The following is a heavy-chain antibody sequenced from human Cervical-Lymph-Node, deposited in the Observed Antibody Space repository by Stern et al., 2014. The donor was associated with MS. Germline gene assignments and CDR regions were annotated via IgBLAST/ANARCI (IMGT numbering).Heavy chain of an antibody. CDR2: IWYDGSNK. Sequence: QVQLVQSGGGVVQPGRSLRLSWAASGFTFSSYGMHWVRQAPGKGLEWVAGIWYDGSNKYYADSVKGRFNISRDNSKNPLYLQRNSLRAEDTAVYYCARDCKLRYYYYGMDVWGQGTTVTVSS. V-gene: IGHV3-33*01. D-gene: IGHD1-26*01. J-gene: IGHJ6*02. CDR3: ARDCKLRYYYYGMDV. CDR1: GFTFSSYG.